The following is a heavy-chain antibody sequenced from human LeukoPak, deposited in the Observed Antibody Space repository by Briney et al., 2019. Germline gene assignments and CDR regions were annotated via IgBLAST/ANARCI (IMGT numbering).Heavy chain of an antibody. J-gene: IGHJ4*02. CDR1: GFTFSSFA. Sequence: GGSLRLSCAASGFTFSSFAMSWVRQAPGKGLEWVSTISGSGGSTYCTDSVKGRFTISRDNSKNTLYLQMNSLRAEDTAVYYCARGYYYDSTFDYWGQGTLVTVSS. CDR2: ISGSGGST. CDR3: ARGYYYDSTFDY. V-gene: IGHV3-23*01. D-gene: IGHD3-22*01.